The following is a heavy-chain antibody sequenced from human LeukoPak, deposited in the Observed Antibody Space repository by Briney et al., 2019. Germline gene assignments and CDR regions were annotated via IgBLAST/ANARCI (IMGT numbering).Heavy chain of an antibody. J-gene: IGHJ4*02. D-gene: IGHD1-26*01. CDR1: GFTFSSYA. CDR2: ISGSGNDI. Sequence: GGSLRLSCEASGFTFSSYAIHWVRQAPGKGLEWVSVISGSGNDIFYADSVAGRFIISRDNSENKVYLQIHSMRAEDTAIYYCAKDASRELNYFDYWGQGTLVTVSS. V-gene: IGHV3-23*01. CDR3: AKDASRELNYFDY.